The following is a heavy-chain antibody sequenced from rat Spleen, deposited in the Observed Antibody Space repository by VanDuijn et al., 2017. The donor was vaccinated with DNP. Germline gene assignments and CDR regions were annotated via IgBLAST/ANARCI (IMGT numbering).Heavy chain of an antibody. J-gene: IGHJ2*01. Sequence: EVQLQESGSGLVKPSQSLSLTCSVTGYYITTNFWGWIRKFPGNKMEYIGDISYSGSTNYNPSLKSRISITRDTSKNHFFLQLNSVPTEDTATYYCARWTRYFDSWGQGVLVTVSS. D-gene: IGHD1-7*01. CDR2: ISYSGST. V-gene: IGHV3-1*01. CDR1: GYYITTNF. CDR3: ARWTRYFDS.